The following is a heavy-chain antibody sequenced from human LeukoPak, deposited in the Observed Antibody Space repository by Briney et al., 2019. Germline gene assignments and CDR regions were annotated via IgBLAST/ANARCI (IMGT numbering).Heavy chain of an antibody. V-gene: IGHV4-59*01. CDR2: TYYSGST. D-gene: IGHD3-10*01. CDR3: ARVRGRRFGELSPFDY. CDR1: GGSISSYY. J-gene: IGHJ4*02. Sequence: PSETLSLTCTVSGGSISSYYWSWIRQPPGKGLEWIGYTYYSGSTNYNPSLKSRVTISVDTSKNQFSLKLSSVTAADTAVYYCARVRGRRFGELSPFDYWGQGTLVTVSS.